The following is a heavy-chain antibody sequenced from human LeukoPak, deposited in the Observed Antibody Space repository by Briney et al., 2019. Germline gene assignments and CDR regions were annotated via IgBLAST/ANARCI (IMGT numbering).Heavy chain of an antibody. V-gene: IGHV3-21*01. D-gene: IGHD3-3*01. CDR1: GFTFSSYS. Sequence: GGSLRLSCAASGFTFSSYSMNWVRQAPGKGLEWVSSISSSSSYIYYADSVKGRFTISRDNAKNSLYLQMYSLRAEDTAVYYCARDNDFWSGYFPPFGYWGQGTLVTVSS. CDR3: ARDNDFWSGYFPPFGY. J-gene: IGHJ4*02. CDR2: ISSSSSYI.